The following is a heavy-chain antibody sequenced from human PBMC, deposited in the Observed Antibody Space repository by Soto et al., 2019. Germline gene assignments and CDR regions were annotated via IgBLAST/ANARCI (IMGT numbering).Heavy chain of an antibody. D-gene: IGHD3-9*01. CDR2: INAGNGNA. J-gene: IGHJ5*02. CDR1: GYTFTNYA. CDR3: AILRYFGEGMGFDP. Sequence: QVQLVQSGAEVKKPGASVKVSCKASGYTFTNYAMHWVRQAPGQSLEWMGWINAGNGNAKYSQKFQGRVTITRDTSASTDYLELSSLRSEDTAVYSCAILRYFGEGMGFDPWGQGTLVTVSS. V-gene: IGHV1-3*01.